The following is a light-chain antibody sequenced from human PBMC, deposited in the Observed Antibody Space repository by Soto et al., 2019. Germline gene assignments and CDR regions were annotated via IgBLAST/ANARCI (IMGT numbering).Light chain of an antibody. Sequence: DIQMTQSPSYLSASVGDRLTITCRASQAIRNDLGWYQQKPAKAPKRLIYATSSLQSGVPSRFSGSGSGTEFTLTISSLQPEDSATYYCLQHNTYPRTFGQGTKVDIK. V-gene: IGKV1-17*01. J-gene: IGKJ1*01. CDR3: LQHNTYPRT. CDR2: ATS. CDR1: QAIRND.